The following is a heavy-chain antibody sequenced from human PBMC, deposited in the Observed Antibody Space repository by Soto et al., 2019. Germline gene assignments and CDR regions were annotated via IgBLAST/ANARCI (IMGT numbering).Heavy chain of an antibody. D-gene: IGHD3-16*02. CDR3: ASNYRYCMDV. V-gene: IGHV4-4*02. Sequence: SETLSLTCIVSGGSISSDNWWSWVRQPPGKTLEWIGEIYHSESPSYNPSLKSRVNISVDKSKNQFSLDLTSVTAADTAVYYCASNYRYCMDVWGLGTTVT. CDR1: GGSISSDNW. CDR2: IYHSESP. J-gene: IGHJ6*02.